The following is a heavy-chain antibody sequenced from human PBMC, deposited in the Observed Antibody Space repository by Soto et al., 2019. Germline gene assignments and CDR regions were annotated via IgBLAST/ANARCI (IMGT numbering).Heavy chain of an antibody. Sequence: GGSLRLSCAASGFTFSSYGMHWVRQAPGKGLEWVAVIWYDGSNKYYADSVKGRFTISRDNSKNTLYLQMNSLRAEDTAVYYCARDSHPMITFGGPAVWGQGTLVTVSS. CDR3: ARDSHPMITFGGPAV. CDR2: IWYDGSNK. V-gene: IGHV3-33*01. J-gene: IGHJ4*02. CDR1: GFTFSSYG. D-gene: IGHD3-16*01.